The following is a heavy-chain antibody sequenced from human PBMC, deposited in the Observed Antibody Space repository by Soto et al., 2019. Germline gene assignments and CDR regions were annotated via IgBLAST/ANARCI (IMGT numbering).Heavy chain of an antibody. D-gene: IGHD1-26*01. J-gene: IGHJ4*02. CDR2: LSGTGGST. V-gene: IGHV3-23*01. Sequence: EVQLLESGGGLVQPGGSLRLSCAASGFTISSYAMSWVRQAPGKGLEWVSGLSGTGGSTYNADSVKGRFTISRDNSKNTLYLQMDSLRAEDTAVYYCARAWCGSYVNFDYWGQGTLVTVSS. CDR3: ARAWCGSYVNFDY. CDR1: GFTISSYA.